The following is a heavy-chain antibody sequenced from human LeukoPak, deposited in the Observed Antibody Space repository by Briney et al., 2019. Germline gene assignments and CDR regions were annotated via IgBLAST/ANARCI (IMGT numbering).Heavy chain of an antibody. J-gene: IGHJ4*02. CDR1: GFTFSSYA. Sequence: GGSLRLSCAASGFTFSSYAMSWVRQAPGKGLEWVSAISGSGGSTYYADSVKGRFTISRDNSKNTLYLQMNSLRAEDTAVYYCAKDGGNYYDSSGYPRHWGQGTLVTVSS. V-gene: IGHV3-23*01. CDR3: AKDGGNYYDSSGYPRH. D-gene: IGHD3-22*01. CDR2: ISGSGGST.